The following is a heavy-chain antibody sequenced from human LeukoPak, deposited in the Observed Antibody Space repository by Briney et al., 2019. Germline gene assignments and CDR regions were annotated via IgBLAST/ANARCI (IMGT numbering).Heavy chain of an antibody. CDR3: ARVTLIVVVAWFDP. J-gene: IGHJ5*02. Sequence: SETLSLTCAVSGCSINSSNWWSWVRQPPGKGLEWIGEIYHSGSTNYNPSLKSRVTISVDKSKNQFSLKLSSVTAADTAVYYCARVTLIVVVAWFDPWGQGTLVTVSS. CDR2: IYHSGST. CDR1: GCSINSSNW. V-gene: IGHV4-4*02. D-gene: IGHD2-2*01.